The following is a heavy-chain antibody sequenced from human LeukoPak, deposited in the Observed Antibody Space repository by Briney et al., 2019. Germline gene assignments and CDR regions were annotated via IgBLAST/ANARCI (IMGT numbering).Heavy chain of an antibody. CDR2: ISVSGGST. CDR3: AKQSAGSSTWYSLHFDY. J-gene: IGHJ4*02. V-gene: IGHV3-23*01. D-gene: IGHD2-2*01. Sequence: GGSLRLSCAASEFDFTSHAMTWVRQAPGKGLEWVSVISVSGGSTYYADSVKGRFTISRDNSKNTLYLQMDSLRAEDTAVYFCAKQSAGSSTWYSLHFDYWGQGTLVTVSS. CDR1: EFDFTSHA.